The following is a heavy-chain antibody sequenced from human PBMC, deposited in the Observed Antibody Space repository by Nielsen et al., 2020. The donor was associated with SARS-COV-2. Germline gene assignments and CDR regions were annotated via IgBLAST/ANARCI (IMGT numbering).Heavy chain of an antibody. J-gene: IGHJ6*02. CDR1: GFIVNNNF. Sequence: GGSLRLSCEASGFIVNNNFMNWVRQAPGQGLEWMGRINPYSGGTNYAQKFQGTVTMTRDASISTVYMELTSDDTAVYYCARARATIFGLVMSYGMDVWGQGTTVAVSS. D-gene: IGHD3/OR15-3a*01. CDR3: ARARATIFGLVMSYGMDV. V-gene: IGHV1-2*06. CDR2: INPYSGGT.